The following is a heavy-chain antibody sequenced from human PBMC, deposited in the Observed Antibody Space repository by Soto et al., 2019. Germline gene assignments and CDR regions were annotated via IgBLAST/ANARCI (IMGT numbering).Heavy chain of an antibody. CDR1: GFTFSSYS. V-gene: IGHV3-21*01. CDR3: ASSVVVPAAIDY. Sequence: VQLVESGGGLVKPGGSLRLSCAASGFTFSSYSMNWVRQAPGKGLEWVSSISSSSSYIYYADSVKGRFTISRDNAKNSLYLQMNSLRAEDTAVYYCASSVVVPAAIDYWGQGILVTVSS. CDR2: ISSSSSYI. D-gene: IGHD2-2*01. J-gene: IGHJ4*02.